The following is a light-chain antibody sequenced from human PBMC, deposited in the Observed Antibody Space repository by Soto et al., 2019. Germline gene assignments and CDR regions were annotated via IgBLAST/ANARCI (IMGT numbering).Light chain of an antibody. CDR1: SSDVGSYSH. CDR2: EVT. V-gene: IGLV2-14*01. Sequence: QSVVTQPASVSGSPGQSITISCSGTSSDVGSYSHVAWYQQFPGKTPKLIIYEVTYRPSGVSHRFSASKSGNTASLTISGLQAGDEAYYYCISYTGSSTSYVFGTGTKVTVL. CDR3: ISYTGSSTSYV. J-gene: IGLJ1*01.